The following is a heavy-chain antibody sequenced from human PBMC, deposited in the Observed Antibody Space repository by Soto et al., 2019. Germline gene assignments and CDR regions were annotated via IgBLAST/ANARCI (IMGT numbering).Heavy chain of an antibody. CDR2: IYWDDDQ. V-gene: IGHV2-5*02. CDR3: AHYPSRGAGGGDYYFDY. D-gene: IGHD2-21*02. CDR1: GFSLSTSGVG. J-gene: IGHJ4*02. Sequence: SGPTLVNPTQTLTLTCTFSGFSLSTSGVGVGWIRQPPGKALQWLALIYWDDDQRYTPSLKSRLTVTKDTSKNQVVLTMTNMDPVDTATYYCAHYPSRGAGGGDYYFDYRGQGTLVTVSS.